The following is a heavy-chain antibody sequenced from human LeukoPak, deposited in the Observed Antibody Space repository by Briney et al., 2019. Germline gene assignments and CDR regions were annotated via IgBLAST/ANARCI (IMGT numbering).Heavy chain of an antibody. D-gene: IGHD3-10*01. CDR1: GFTFSSYS. CDR3: ARDLEAYYGSGSYDTRPFDY. Sequence: GGSLRLSCAASGFTFSSYSMNWVRQAPGKGLEWVSSISSSSSYIYYADSVKGRFTISRDNAKNSPYLQMNSLRAEDTAVYYCARDLEAYYGSGSYDTRPFDYWGQGTLVTVSS. J-gene: IGHJ4*02. V-gene: IGHV3-21*01. CDR2: ISSSSSYI.